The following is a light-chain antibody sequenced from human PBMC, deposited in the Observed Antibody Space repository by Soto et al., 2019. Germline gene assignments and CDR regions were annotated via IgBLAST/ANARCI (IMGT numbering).Light chain of an antibody. Sequence: VLTQSPGTLSLSAGDRATLSCRASQSVSSSSFAWYQQKPGQAPRLLIFGTSARATGIPDRFRGSGSGTEFTLTITSLEPEDFEVYYCQQYGNSRFTFGRGTKLEIK. CDR3: QQYGNSRFT. CDR1: QSVSSSS. CDR2: GTS. J-gene: IGKJ2*01. V-gene: IGKV3-20*01.